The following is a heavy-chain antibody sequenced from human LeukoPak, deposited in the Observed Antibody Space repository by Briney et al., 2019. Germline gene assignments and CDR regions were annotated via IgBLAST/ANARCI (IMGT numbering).Heavy chain of an antibody. CDR1: GGSITSHSW. J-gene: IGHJ4*02. D-gene: IGHD6-19*01. CDR2: IYHGGDT. V-gene: IGHV4-4*02. CDR3: ASHVTVLGTRGFDY. Sequence: PSETLSLTCAVSGGSITSHSWWSWVRQPPGKGLEWIGEIYHGGDTNYDPSVKSRAPMSVDKSKNHFSLTLRSVTAADTAIYYCASHVTVLGTRGFDYWGQGILVTVSS.